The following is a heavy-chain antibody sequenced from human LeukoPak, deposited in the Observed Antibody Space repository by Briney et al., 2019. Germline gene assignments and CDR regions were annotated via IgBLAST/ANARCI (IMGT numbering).Heavy chain of an antibody. D-gene: IGHD3-10*01. Sequence: ASVKVSCKASGYTFTSYDINWVRQAPGQGLEWMGWMNPNSGDTGYPQKFQGRVTMTGDTSIITAYMELSSLRSEDTAVYYCARERFHGSGAPKFDYWGQGTLVTVSS. J-gene: IGHJ4*02. CDR1: GYTFTSYD. CDR2: MNPNSGDT. CDR3: ARERFHGSGAPKFDY. V-gene: IGHV1-8*01.